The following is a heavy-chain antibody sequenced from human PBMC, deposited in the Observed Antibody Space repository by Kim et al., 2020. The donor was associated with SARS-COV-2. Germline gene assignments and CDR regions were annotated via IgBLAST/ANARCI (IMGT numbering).Heavy chain of an antibody. J-gene: IGHJ4*02. Sequence: GKTCYDPSLKTRVTLSIDKSNNQFFLRLTSVTAADTAVYFCVKVDEEFDNWGQGTLVTVSS. V-gene: IGHV4-39*07. CDR2: GKT. CDR3: VKVDEEFDN.